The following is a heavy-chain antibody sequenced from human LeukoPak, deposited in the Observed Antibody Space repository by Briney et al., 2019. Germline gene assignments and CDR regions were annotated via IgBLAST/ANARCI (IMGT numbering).Heavy chain of an antibody. CDR1: GYTFTSYG. CDR3: ARDPPVYCSDGSCYGDY. V-gene: IGHV1-18*01. D-gene: IGHD2-15*01. J-gene: IGHJ4*02. Sequence: ASVKVSCKASGYTFTSYGISWVRQAPGQGLEWTGWISAYNGNTNYAQKLQGRVTMTTDTSTSTAYMELRSLRSDDTAVYYCARDPPVYCSDGSCYGDYWGQGTLVTVSS. CDR2: ISAYNGNT.